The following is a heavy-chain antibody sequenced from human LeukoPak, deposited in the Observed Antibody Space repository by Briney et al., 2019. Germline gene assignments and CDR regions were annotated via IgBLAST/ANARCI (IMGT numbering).Heavy chain of an antibody. V-gene: IGHV3-23*01. CDR2: ISGSGGST. CDR1: GFTFSSYA. Sequence: GGSLRLSCAASGFTFSSYAMSRVRQAPGKGLEWVSAISGSGGSTYYADSVKGRFTISRDNSKNTLYLQMNSLRAEDTAVYYCAADYGSGSYYRGFYYWGQGTLVTVSS. D-gene: IGHD3-10*01. CDR3: AADYGSGSYYRGFYY. J-gene: IGHJ4*02.